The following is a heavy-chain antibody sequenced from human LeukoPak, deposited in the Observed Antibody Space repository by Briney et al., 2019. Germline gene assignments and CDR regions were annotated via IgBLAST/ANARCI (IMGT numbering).Heavy chain of an antibody. Sequence: SVKVSYKASGYTFTSYGISWVQQAPGQGLEWMGGIIPIFGTANYAQKFQGRVTIIADKSTSTAYMELSSLRSEDTAVYYCARDSVPNHAFDIWGQGTMVTVSS. V-gene: IGHV1-69*06. D-gene: IGHD2-2*01. CDR3: ARDSVPNHAFDI. CDR1: GYTFTSYG. CDR2: IIPIFGTA. J-gene: IGHJ3*02.